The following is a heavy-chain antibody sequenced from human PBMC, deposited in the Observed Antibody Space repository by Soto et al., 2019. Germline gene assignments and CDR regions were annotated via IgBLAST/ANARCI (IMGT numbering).Heavy chain of an antibody. CDR3: ARAAARGDYYYGLDV. CDR1: GGSISSYY. CDR2: IYYSGRT. V-gene: IGHV4-59*01. Sequence: SETLSLTCTVSGGSISSYYWSWIRQPPGKGLEWIGYIYYSGRTNYNPSLKSRVTISVDTSKNQLSLKLSSVTAADTAVYYCARAAARGDYYYGLDVWGQGTTVTVSS. J-gene: IGHJ6*02.